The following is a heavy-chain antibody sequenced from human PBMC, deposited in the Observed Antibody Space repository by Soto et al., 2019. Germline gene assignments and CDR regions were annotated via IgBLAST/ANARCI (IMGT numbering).Heavy chain of an antibody. Sequence: GGSLRLSCAASGLTFSSYAMSWVRQAPGKGLEWVSVISGSGGSTNYADSVKGRFTISRDNSKNMLYLQMNSLRAEDTAIYYCAKERYNWNSHYFDYWGQGTLVTVSS. J-gene: IGHJ4*02. CDR1: GLTFSSYA. CDR3: AKERYNWNSHYFDY. CDR2: ISGSGGST. V-gene: IGHV3-23*01. D-gene: IGHD1-7*01.